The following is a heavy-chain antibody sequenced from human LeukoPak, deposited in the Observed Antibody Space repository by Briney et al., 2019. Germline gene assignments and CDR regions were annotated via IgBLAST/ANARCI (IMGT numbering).Heavy chain of an antibody. J-gene: IGHJ6*03. D-gene: IGHD2-15*01. CDR3: ARGGGAPPPTYYYYYMDV. Sequence: SVNVSCKASGGTFSSNAISWVRQAAGQGLEGMGGIIPIFGTANCAQKFQGRVTITADESTSTAYMELSSLRSEDTAVYYCARGGGAPPPTYYYYYMDVWGKGTTVTVSS. CDR2: IIPIFGTA. V-gene: IGHV1-69*13. CDR1: GGTFSSNA.